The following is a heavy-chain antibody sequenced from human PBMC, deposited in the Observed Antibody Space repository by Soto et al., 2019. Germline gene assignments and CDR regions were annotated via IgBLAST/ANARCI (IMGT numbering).Heavy chain of an antibody. CDR2: ISRDGGTK. D-gene: IGHD2-8*02. CDR1: GFTVSTYG. J-gene: IGHJ4*02. V-gene: IGHV3-30*03. CDR3: TGEVASGY. Sequence: QVQLVESGGGVVQPGRSLRLSCAVSGFTVSTYGMHWVRQAPGKGLEWVAVISRDGGTKYYADSVKGRFTISRDNSRNTLFLEMNSPRGDEMAVYYCTGEVASGYWGQGTLVTVSS.